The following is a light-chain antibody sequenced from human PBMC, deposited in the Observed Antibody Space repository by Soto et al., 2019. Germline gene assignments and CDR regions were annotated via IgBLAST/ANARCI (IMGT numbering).Light chain of an antibody. Sequence: IVLTQSPVTLSLSPGERATLSCRASQGVNSTYVAWYQQKPGQAPRLLIYAASIRATRIPDRFSGSGSGTDFTLTISRLEPEDFVVYYCQHYGSSFTFGHGTKVDIK. CDR1: QGVNSTY. V-gene: IGKV3-20*01. CDR3: QHYGSSFT. CDR2: AAS. J-gene: IGKJ3*01.